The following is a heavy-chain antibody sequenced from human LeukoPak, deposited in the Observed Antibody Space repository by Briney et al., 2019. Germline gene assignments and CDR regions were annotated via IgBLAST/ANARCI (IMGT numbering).Heavy chain of an antibody. J-gene: IGHJ4*02. V-gene: IGHV1-69*13. CDR3: AREAVRGFDY. CDR1: GGTFSSYA. Sequence: ASVKVPCKASGGTFSSYAISWVRQAPGQGLEWMGGIISIFGTANYAQKFQGRVTITADESTSTAYMELSSLRSEDTAVYYCAREAVRGFDYWGQGTLVTVSS. CDR2: IISIFGTA. D-gene: IGHD4-17*01.